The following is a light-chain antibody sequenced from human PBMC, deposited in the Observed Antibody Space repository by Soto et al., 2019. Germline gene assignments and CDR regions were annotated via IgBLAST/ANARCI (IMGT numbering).Light chain of an antibody. CDR2: GAS. Sequence: EVVMTQSPATLSVSPGEGVTLSCRASQGIGDTLAWYQHKPGQAPRLLIYGASVRATGIPARFSGSGSGTEFTLSISSLQSEDFGLYFCQQYSSWPNTFGQGTKLEIK. V-gene: IGKV3-15*01. CDR3: QQYSSWPNT. CDR1: QGIGDT. J-gene: IGKJ2*01.